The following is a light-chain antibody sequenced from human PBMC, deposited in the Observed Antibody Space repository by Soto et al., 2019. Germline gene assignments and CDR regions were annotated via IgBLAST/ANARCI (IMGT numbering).Light chain of an antibody. J-gene: IGLJ1*01. CDR1: SSDIGAYDY. Sequence: QSALTQPASLSGSPGQSITISCTGTSSDIGAYDYVSWFQQHPGKAPKLMISEVNNRPSGVSNRFSGSKSGNTAYLTISGLQVEDEAEYFCVSFPTSSTHVFGTGTKVTVL. V-gene: IGLV2-14*01. CDR3: VSFPTSSTHV. CDR2: EVN.